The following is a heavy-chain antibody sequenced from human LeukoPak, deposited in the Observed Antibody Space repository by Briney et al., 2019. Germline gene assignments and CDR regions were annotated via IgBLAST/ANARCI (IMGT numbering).Heavy chain of an antibody. D-gene: IGHD3-22*01. CDR1: GFTFSNSW. Sequence: GGTLRLSCAASGFTFSNSWMSWVRQAPGKGLEWVGRIKSKTDGGTTDYAAHVKGRFTIARDDSKNTLYLQMNSLKTEDTAVYYCTTGPYYYDSSEPFDYWGQGTLVTVSS. J-gene: IGHJ4*02. V-gene: IGHV3-15*01. CDR3: TTGPYYYDSSEPFDY. CDR2: IKSKTDGGTT.